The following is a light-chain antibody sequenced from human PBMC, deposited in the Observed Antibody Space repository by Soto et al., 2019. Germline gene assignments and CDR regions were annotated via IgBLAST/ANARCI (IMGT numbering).Light chain of an antibody. V-gene: IGKV3-15*01. CDR1: QSITTK. Sequence: EIVMTQSPATLSVSPGERATLSCRASQSITTKLAWYQQRPGQAPRLLISGASTRATGIPARFSGNGSGTEFTLTISSLQSEDFAVYYCQQYNNWPPAFGQGTKVEIK. CDR2: GAS. CDR3: QQYNNWPPA. J-gene: IGKJ1*01.